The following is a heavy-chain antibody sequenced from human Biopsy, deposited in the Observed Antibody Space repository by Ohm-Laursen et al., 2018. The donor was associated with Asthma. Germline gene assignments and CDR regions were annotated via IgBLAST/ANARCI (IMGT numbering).Heavy chain of an antibody. Sequence: SMRLSCTASGFMFRSFGMHWVRQAPGKGLEWVAVISYDGNHKFYEDSVKGRFTISRDNSKNTLYLQMNSLRTEDTAVYYCAKRRGCSGHDNDYWGQGTLVIVSS. CDR2: ISYDGNHK. J-gene: IGHJ4*02. CDR1: GFMFRSFG. V-gene: IGHV3-30*18. D-gene: IGHD5-12*01. CDR3: AKRRGCSGHDNDY.